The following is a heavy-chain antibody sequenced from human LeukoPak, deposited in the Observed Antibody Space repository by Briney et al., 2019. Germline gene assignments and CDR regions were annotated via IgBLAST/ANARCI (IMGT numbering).Heavy chain of an antibody. J-gene: IGHJ3*02. CDR3: AKEAAYYDSSGYYRSGAFDI. D-gene: IGHD3-22*01. CDR2: ISGSGGST. CDR1: GFTFSSYG. Sequence: GGSLRLSCAASGFTFSSYGMSWVRQPPGKGLEWVSAISGSGGSTYYADSVKGRFTISRDNSKNTLYLQMNSLRAEDTAVYYCAKEAAYYDSSGYYRSGAFDIWGQGTMVTVSS. V-gene: IGHV3-23*01.